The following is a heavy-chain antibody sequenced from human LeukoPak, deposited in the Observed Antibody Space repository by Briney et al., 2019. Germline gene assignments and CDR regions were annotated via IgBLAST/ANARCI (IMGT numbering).Heavy chain of an antibody. CDR1: GGSINSYY. V-gene: IGHV4-59*01. CDR2: IYYSGST. J-gene: IGHJ4*02. Sequence: PSETLSLTCTVSGGSINSYYWSWIRQPPGKGLEWIGYIYYSGSTNYNPSLKSRVTISVDTSKNQFSLKLSSVTAADTAVYYCAREPTRTSPDYWGQGTLVTVSS. D-gene: IGHD1-7*01. CDR3: AREPTRTSPDY.